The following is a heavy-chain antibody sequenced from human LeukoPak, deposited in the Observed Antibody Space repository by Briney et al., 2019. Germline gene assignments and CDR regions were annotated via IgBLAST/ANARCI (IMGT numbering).Heavy chain of an antibody. CDR1: SYCITSNY. J-gene: IGHJ4*02. CDR3: ARSSAHCSGTSCYDDN. V-gene: IGHV5-51*01. CDR2: IYSGDSDS. D-gene: IGHD2-2*01. Sequence: GEGPKIFSCGASYCITSNYIGHVRQKAGRRLEGMVIIYSGDSDSRYSPSFQGQLTISADKSISTAYLQWSSLKASDTAMYYCARSSAHCSGTSCYDDNWGQGTLVTVSS.